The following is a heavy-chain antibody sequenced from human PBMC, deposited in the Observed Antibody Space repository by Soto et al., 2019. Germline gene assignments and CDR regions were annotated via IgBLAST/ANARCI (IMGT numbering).Heavy chain of an antibody. Sequence: EVQLVESGGGLVQPGGSLRLSCAASGFTFSSYWMSWVRQAPGKGLEWVANIKQDGSEKHYVDSVKGRFTISRDNAKNSLYLQMNSLRAEDTAVYYCARDEVTREYYFDYWGQGTLVTVSS. CDR3: ARDEVTREYYFDY. D-gene: IGHD4-17*01. V-gene: IGHV3-7*03. J-gene: IGHJ4*02. CDR1: GFTFSSYW. CDR2: IKQDGSEK.